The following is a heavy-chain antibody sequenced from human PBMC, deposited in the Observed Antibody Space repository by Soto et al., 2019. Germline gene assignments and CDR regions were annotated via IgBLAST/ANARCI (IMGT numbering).Heavy chain of an antibody. CDR3: ARVSGEGDWLLFHYYYMDV. J-gene: IGHJ6*03. CDR1: GFTFSSYW. D-gene: IGHD3-9*01. V-gene: IGHV3-7*03. CDR2: IKQDGSEK. Sequence: GGSLRLSCAASGFTFSSYWMSWVRQAPGKGPEWVANIKQDGSEKYYVDSVKGRFTISRDNAKNSLYLQMNSLRAEDTAVYYCARVSGEGDWLLFHYYYMDVWGKGTTVTVSS.